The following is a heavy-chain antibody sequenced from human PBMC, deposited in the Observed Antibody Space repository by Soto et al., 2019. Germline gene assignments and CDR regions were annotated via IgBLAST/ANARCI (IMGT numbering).Heavy chain of an antibody. J-gene: IGHJ6*02. CDR1: GGCISSGGYY. D-gene: IGHD6-13*01. CDR2: IYYSGST. CDR3: ARDRSSSSWQTKPYDYYGMDV. Sequence: SQTLSLTCTVSGGCISSGGYYWSLIRQHPGKGLEWIGYIYYSGSTYYNPSLKSRVTISVDTSKNQFSLKLSSVTPADTAVYYCARDRSSSSWQTKPYDYYGMDVWGQGTTVTVSS. V-gene: IGHV4-31*03.